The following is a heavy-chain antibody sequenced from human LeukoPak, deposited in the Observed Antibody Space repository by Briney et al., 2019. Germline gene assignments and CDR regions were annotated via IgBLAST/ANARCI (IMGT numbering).Heavy chain of an antibody. CDR2: IFPGDSYH. CDR3: ARNHGDNSKCDY. D-gene: IGHD4-23*01. Sequence: GESLKISCKGSGYIIPAYWIGWVRQMPEKGLEWRGIIFPGDSYHRYSPSVQGQGTNSAEQSLSTAYLQWSSLKASDTAMYYCARNHGDNSKCDYWGQGTLVTVSS. J-gene: IGHJ4*02. CDR1: GYIIPAYW. V-gene: IGHV5-51*01.